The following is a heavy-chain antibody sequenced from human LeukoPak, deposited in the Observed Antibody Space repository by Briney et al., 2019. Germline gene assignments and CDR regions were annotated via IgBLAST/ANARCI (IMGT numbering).Heavy chain of an antibody. J-gene: IGHJ4*02. CDR2: IYTSGST. V-gene: IGHV4-4*07. D-gene: IGHD2-21*02. Sequence: SETLSLTCTVSGGSISSYYWSWIRQPAGKGLEWIGRIYTSGSTNYNPSLKSRVTMSVDTSKNQFSLKLSSVTAADTAVYYCARQSFCGGDCYQIDYWGQGTLVTVSS. CDR1: GGSISSYY. CDR3: ARQSFCGGDCYQIDY.